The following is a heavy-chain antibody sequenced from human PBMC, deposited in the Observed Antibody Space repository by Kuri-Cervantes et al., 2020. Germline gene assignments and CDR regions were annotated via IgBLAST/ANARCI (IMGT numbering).Heavy chain of an antibody. D-gene: IGHD6-19*01. CDR3: AADGDSSGWSDY. Sequence: ASVKVSCKASGYTFTSFDINWMRRATGQGLEWMGWMNPHSGHTGYAQNFQGRVTMTRNTSISTAYMELSSLRSEDTAVYYCAADGDSSGWSDYWGQGTLVTVSS. J-gene: IGHJ4*02. CDR1: GYTFTSFD. V-gene: IGHV1-8*01. CDR2: MNPHSGHT.